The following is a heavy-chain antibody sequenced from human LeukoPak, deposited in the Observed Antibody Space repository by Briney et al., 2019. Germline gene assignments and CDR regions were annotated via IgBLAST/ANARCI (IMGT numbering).Heavy chain of an antibody. CDR3: ARETSSGYNWFDP. D-gene: IGHD3-22*01. CDR2: IYTSGNT. CDR1: GGSISSYS. V-gene: IGHV4-4*07. J-gene: IGHJ5*02. Sequence: SETLSLTCTVSGGSISSYSWSWIRQPAGKGLEWIGRIYTSGNTNYNPSLKSRVTISVDTSKNQFSLKLSSVTAADTAVYYCARETSSGYNWFDPWGQGTLVTVSS.